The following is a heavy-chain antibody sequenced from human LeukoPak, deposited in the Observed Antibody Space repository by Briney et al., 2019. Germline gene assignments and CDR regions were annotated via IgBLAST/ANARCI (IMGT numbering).Heavy chain of an antibody. D-gene: IGHD3-10*01. CDR3: AKGYGSGSYYNGAFDI. Sequence: GGSLRLSCSASGFTFSSYAMHWVRPAPGKGLEYGSAISSNGGSTYYADSVKGRFTISRDNSKNTLYLQMSSLRAEDTAVYYCAKGYGSGSYYNGAFDIWGQGTMVTVSS. V-gene: IGHV3-64D*09. J-gene: IGHJ3*02. CDR1: GFTFSSYA. CDR2: ISSNGGST.